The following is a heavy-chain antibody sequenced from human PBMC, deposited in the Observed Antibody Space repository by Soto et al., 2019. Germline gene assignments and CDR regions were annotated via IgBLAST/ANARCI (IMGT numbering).Heavy chain of an antibody. Sequence: EVQLVESGGGLVKPGGSLRLSCAASGFTFSSYSMNWVRQAPGKGLEWVSSISSSSSYIYYADSVKGQLTITRDNPKNSLYLQMNSLRAEDTALYYYARDEDGDLTYYYDSSGYYQDYWGQGTLVTVYS. J-gene: IGHJ4*02. CDR3: ARDEDGDLTYYYDSSGYYQDY. D-gene: IGHD3-22*01. V-gene: IGHV3-21*01. CDR1: GFTFSSYS. CDR2: ISSSSSYI.